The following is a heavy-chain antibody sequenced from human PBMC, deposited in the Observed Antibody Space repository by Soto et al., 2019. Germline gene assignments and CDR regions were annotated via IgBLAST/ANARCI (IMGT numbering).Heavy chain of an antibody. D-gene: IGHD2-15*01. J-gene: IGHJ5*02. CDR1: GFFLSGYW. CDR2: IDRGGNDR. Sequence: EVQLVESGGGLVQPGGSLRLSCEASGFFLSGYWMHWVRRAPGKGLEWVSRIDRGGNDRHYADSVKGRFTISRDYAKGTVCLQMNSLRSDDTVVYFCTRDEDSDGVSDKRGFDLWGEGTLVTVSS. CDR3: TRDEDSDGVSDKRGFDL. V-gene: IGHV3-74*01.